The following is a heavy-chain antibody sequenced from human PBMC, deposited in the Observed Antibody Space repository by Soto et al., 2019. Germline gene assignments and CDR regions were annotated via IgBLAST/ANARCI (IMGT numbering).Heavy chain of an antibody. V-gene: IGHV3-9*01. CDR2: ISWNSGSI. CDR3: AKDRWCSGGSCYSFDY. D-gene: IGHD2-15*01. CDR1: GFTFDDYA. J-gene: IGHJ4*02. Sequence: GGSLRLSCAASGFTFDDYAMHWVRQAPGKGLEWVSGISWNSGSIGYADSVKGRFTISRDNAKNSLYLQMNSLRAEDTALYYCAKDRWCSGGSCYSFDYWGQGTLVTVSS.